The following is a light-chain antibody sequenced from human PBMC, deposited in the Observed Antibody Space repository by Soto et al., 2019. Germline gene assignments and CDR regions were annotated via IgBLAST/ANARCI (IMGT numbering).Light chain of an antibody. Sequence: DVVMTQSPLSVPVTVGQRASISCRSNQSPVHSDGIAYFSWFQQRPGRSPRRLIYKVSNRDSGVPARFSGSGSGTDFALKISRVEAEDVGVYYCMQGTHWPITFGQGTRLEIK. CDR3: MQGTHWPIT. CDR1: QSPVHSDGIAY. V-gene: IGKV2-30*02. J-gene: IGKJ5*01. CDR2: KVS.